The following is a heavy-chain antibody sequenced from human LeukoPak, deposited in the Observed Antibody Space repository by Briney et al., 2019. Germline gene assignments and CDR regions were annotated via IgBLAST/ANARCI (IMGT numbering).Heavy chain of an antibody. D-gene: IGHD5-24*01. Sequence: GGSLRLSCAASGLSISNFWMHWVRQAPGKGLEWISYIGISSGNTKYADSVKGRFTISGDKAKNSLYLQMNSLRVEDTAVYYCARDYKYAFDNWGQGTLVTVSS. J-gene: IGHJ4*02. V-gene: IGHV3-48*01. CDR2: IGISSGNT. CDR1: GLSISNFW. CDR3: ARDYKYAFDN.